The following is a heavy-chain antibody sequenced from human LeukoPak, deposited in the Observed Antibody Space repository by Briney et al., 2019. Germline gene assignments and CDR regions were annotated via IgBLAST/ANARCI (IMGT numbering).Heavy chain of an antibody. CDR3: AKDRSSSWSSDY. J-gene: IGHJ4*02. Sequence: GRSLRLSCTASGFMFSSNGMHWVRQAPGKGLEWVAVLSYDGSNEYYADSVKGRFTISRDNSKNTLFLQMNSLRADDTAVYYCAKDRSSSWSSDYWGQGTLVTVSS. CDR1: GFMFSSNG. D-gene: IGHD6-13*01. CDR2: LSYDGSNE. V-gene: IGHV3-30*18.